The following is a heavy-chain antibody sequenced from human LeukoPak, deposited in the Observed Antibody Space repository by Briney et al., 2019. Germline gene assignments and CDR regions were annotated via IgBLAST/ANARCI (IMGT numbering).Heavy chain of an antibody. CDR3: ARQGSSSWYEQGRAGFDY. CDR1: VGPIGSHY. Sequence: PSETLSLTCTVSVGPIGSHYWTWMRQTPGKAREGIGYVYDSWSTKYNPSLKSRVTISVDTSKNQFSLRLSSVTAADTAVYYCARQGSSSWYEQGRAGFDYWGQGTLVTVSS. V-gene: IGHV4-59*08. J-gene: IGHJ4*02. CDR2: VYDSWST. D-gene: IGHD6-13*01.